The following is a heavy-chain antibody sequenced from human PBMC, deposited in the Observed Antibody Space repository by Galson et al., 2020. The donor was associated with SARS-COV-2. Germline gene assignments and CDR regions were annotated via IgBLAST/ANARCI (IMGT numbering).Heavy chain of an antibody. CDR1: AGSISSGGYY. CDR3: ARVRTTMIVVVIPSDAFDI. V-gene: IGHV4-31*03. CDR2: IYYSGST. Sequence: TSETLSLTCTVSAGSISSGGYYWSWIRQHPGKGLEWIGYIYYSGSTYYNPSLKSRVTISVDTSKNQFSLKLSSVTAADTAVYYCARVRTTMIVVVIPSDAFDIWGQGTMVTVSS. D-gene: IGHD3-22*01. J-gene: IGHJ3*02.